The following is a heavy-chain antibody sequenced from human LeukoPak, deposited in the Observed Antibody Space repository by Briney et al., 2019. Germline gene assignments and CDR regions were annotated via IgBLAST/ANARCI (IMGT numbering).Heavy chain of an antibody. V-gene: IGHV3-23*01. Sequence: GGSLRLSCVASGFTFSSYAMSWVRQAPGKGLEWVSAISGSGGSTYYADSVKGRFTISRDNSKNTLYLQVNSLRAEDTAVYYCAKDDWQWLVDYWGQGTLVTVSS. J-gene: IGHJ4*02. CDR1: GFTFSSYA. D-gene: IGHD6-19*01. CDR3: AKDDWQWLVDY. CDR2: ISGSGGST.